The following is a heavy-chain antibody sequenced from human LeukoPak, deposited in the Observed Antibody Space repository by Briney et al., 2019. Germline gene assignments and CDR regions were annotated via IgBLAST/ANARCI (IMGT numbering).Heavy chain of an antibody. J-gene: IGHJ5*02. D-gene: IGHD3-9*01. CDR3: ARVFDILTGYAGGNWFDP. Sequence: SETLSLTCGIHGGSFDGYSWSWIRQSPGKGLEWIGYIYYSGSTYYNPSLKSRVTISVDPSKNQFSLKLNSVTAADTAVYYCARVFDILTGYAGGNWFDPWGQGTLVTVSS. CDR1: GGSFDGYS. V-gene: IGHV4-59*08. CDR2: IYYSGST.